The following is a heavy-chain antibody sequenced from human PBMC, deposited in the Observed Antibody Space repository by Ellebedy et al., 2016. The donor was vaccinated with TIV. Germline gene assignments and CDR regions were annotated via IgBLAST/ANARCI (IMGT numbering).Heavy chain of an antibody. V-gene: IGHV1-69*04. Sequence: SVKVSCXASGGTFSSDAFSWVRQAPGERLEWMGRIIPILGIPNYAQTFQGRVTISADKSTSTVSPELSSLRSDDTALYYCARVSRWEAFDIWGQGTMVTVSS. D-gene: IGHD1-26*01. CDR1: GGTFSSDA. CDR3: ARVSRWEAFDI. CDR2: IIPILGIP. J-gene: IGHJ3*02.